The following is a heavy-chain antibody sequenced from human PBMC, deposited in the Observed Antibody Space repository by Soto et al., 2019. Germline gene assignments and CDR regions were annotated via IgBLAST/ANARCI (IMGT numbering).Heavy chain of an antibody. Sequence: ASETLSLTCTVSGGSISSYYWSWIRQPPGKGLEWIGYIYYSGSTNYNPSLKSRVTISVDTSKNQFSLKRSSVTAADTAVYYCARSYRRYCSGGSCYSYYYYYMDVWGKGTTVTVSS. J-gene: IGHJ6*03. CDR1: GGSISSYY. CDR2: IYYSGST. D-gene: IGHD2-15*01. V-gene: IGHV4-59*01. CDR3: ARSYRRYCSGGSCYSYYYYYMDV.